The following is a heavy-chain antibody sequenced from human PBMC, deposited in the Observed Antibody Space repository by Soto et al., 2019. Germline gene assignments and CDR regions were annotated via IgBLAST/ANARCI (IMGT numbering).Heavy chain of an antibody. CDR3: AREGILTGYLGNYGMDV. Sequence: GSLRLSCAASGFTFSSYWMSWVRQAPGKGLEWVANIKQDGSEKYYADSVKGRFTISRDNAKNSLYLQMNSLRAEDTAVYYCAREGILTGYLGNYGMDVWGQGTTVTVSS. J-gene: IGHJ6*02. V-gene: IGHV3-7*01. D-gene: IGHD3-9*01. CDR1: GFTFSSYW. CDR2: IKQDGSEK.